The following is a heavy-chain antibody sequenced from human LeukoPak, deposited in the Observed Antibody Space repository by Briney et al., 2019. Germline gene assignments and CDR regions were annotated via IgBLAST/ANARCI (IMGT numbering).Heavy chain of an antibody. J-gene: IGHJ5*02. CDR3: ARKIVATTYNWFDP. CDR2: ISSSGSTI. Sequence: GGSLRLSCAASGFTFSDYYMSWIRQAPGKGLEWVSYISSSGSTIYYADSVKGRFTISRDNAKNSLYLQMNSLRAEDTAVYYCARKIVATTYNWFDPWGQGTLVTVSS. CDR1: GFTFSDYY. V-gene: IGHV3-11*01. D-gene: IGHD5-12*01.